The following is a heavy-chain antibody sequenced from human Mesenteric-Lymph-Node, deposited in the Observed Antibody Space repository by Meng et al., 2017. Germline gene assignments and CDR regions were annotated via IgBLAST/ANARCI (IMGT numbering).Heavy chain of an antibody. V-gene: IGHV4-4*02. D-gene: IGHD5-18*01. CDR2: IYYSGST. J-gene: IGHJ4*02. CDR3: ARGGYYSFDY. CDR1: GGSIRSVYW. Sequence: QVQMQESGPGLVKPSETLSLTCAVSGGSIRSVYWWPWVRQSPGKGLEWIGEIYYSGSTNYNPSLKSRVTISVDKSKNQFSLKLTSVTAADTAVYYCARGGYYSFDYWGQGTLVTVSS.